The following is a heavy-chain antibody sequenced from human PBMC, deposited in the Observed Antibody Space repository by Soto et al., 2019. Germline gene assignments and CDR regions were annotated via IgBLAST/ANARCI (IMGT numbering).Heavy chain of an antibody. D-gene: IGHD1-26*01. J-gene: IGHJ6*02. CDR3: ARDLSGTGLDI. CDR2: IYSTGGT. V-gene: IGHV4-4*07. CDR1: GDSIGRFY. Sequence: ETLSLTCNVSGDSIGRFYWSWIRQSAEKGLEWIGRIYSTGGTAYNPALEGRITISLDRSNNHVSLEMSSVTAADTAVYFCARDLSGTGLDIWGRGTRVTVSS.